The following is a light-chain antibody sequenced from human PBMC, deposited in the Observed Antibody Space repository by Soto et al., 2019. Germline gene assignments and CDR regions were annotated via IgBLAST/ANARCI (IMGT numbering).Light chain of an antibody. V-gene: IGLV2-14*01. CDR2: EVS. Sequence: QSALTQPASVSGSPGQSITISCTGTSSDVARYNYVSWYQQHPGKAPKLMIYEVSNRPSGVSNRFSGSKSGNTASLTISGLQAEDEADYYCSSYTSSSTLDYVFGTGTKLTVL. J-gene: IGLJ1*01. CDR1: SSDVARYNY. CDR3: SSYTSSSTLDYV.